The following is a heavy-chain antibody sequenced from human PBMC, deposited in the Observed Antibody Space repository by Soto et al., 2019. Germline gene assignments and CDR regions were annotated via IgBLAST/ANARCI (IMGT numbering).Heavy chain of an antibody. CDR1: GFTFDDYA. Sequence: QPGGSLRLSCAASGFTFDDYAMHWVRQAPGKGLECVSGISWNSGSIGYADSVKGRFTISRDNAKNSLYLQMNSLRAEDTALYYCATSEQGYWGQGTLVTVSS. J-gene: IGHJ4*02. V-gene: IGHV3-9*01. CDR3: ATSEQGY. CDR2: ISWNSGSI.